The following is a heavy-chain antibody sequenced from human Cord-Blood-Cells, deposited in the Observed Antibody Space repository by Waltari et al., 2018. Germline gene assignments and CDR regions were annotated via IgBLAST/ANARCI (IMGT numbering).Heavy chain of an antibody. D-gene: IGHD1-26*01. Sequence: EVQLVESGGGLIQPGGSLRLSCAASGFTVSSNYMSWVRQAPGKGLEWVSVIYSGGSTYYADSVKGRFTISRDNSKNTLYLQMNSRRAEDTAVYYCARDGISSGSYYYYYYYMDVWGKGTTVTVSS. CDR3: ARDGISSGSYYYYYYYMDV. J-gene: IGHJ6*03. V-gene: IGHV3-53*01. CDR1: GFTVSSNY. CDR2: IYSGGST.